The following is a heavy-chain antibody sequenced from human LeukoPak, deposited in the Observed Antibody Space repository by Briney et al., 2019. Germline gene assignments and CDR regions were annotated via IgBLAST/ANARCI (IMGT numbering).Heavy chain of an antibody. CDR2: IIPIFGTA. V-gene: IGHV1-69*13. D-gene: IGHD2-2*01. CDR3: VKGSSTSVFDY. Sequence: VASVKVSCKASGGTFSSYAISWARQAPGQGLEWMGGIIPIFGTANYAQKFQGRVTITADESTSTAYMELSSLRSEDTAVYYCVKGSSTSVFDYWGQGTLVTVSS. J-gene: IGHJ4*02. CDR1: GGTFSSYA.